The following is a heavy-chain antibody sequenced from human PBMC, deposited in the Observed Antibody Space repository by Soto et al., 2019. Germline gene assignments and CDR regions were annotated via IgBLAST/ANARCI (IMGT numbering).Heavy chain of an antibody. CDR2: ISYDSDTI. CDR1: GFTFGTYS. D-gene: IGHD3-3*01. J-gene: IGHJ6*02. Sequence: PGGSLRLSCAGSGFTFGTYSMNWVRQAAGKGLEWIAYISYDSDTIQYADSVKGRFTVSRDNAKNSLYLQMNSLRDEDTAVYYCARLYYDYVWGQGTTVTVSS. V-gene: IGHV3-48*02. CDR3: ARLYYDYV.